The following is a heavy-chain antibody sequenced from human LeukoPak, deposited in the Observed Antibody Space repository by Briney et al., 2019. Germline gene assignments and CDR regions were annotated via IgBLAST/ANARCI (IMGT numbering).Heavy chain of an antibody. CDR2: ISAYNGNT. Sequence: ASVKVSCKASGCTFTSYGISWVRQAPGQGLEWMGWISAYNGNTNHAQKLQGRVTMTTDTSTSTAYMELRSLRPDDTAVYYCARTRATIASWFDPWGQGTLVTVSS. CDR1: GCTFTSYG. CDR3: ARTRATIASWFDP. J-gene: IGHJ5*02. V-gene: IGHV1-18*01. D-gene: IGHD5-12*01.